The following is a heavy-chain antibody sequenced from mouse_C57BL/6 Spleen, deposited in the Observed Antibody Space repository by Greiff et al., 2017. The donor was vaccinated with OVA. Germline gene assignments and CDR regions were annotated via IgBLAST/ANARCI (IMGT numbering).Heavy chain of an antibody. CDR2: INYDGSST. V-gene: IGHV5-16*01. J-gene: IGHJ3*01. CDR3: ARVYDGYSAWFAY. Sequence: EVKLVESEGGLVQPGSSMKLSCTASGFTFSDYYMAWVRQVPEKGLEWVANINYDGSSTYYLDSLKSRFIISRDNAKNILYLQMSSLKSEDTATYYCARVYDGYSAWFAYWGQGTLVTVSA. CDR1: GFTFSDYY. D-gene: IGHD2-3*01.